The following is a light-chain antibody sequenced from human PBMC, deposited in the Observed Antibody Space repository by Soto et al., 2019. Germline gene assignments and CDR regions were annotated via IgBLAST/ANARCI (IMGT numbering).Light chain of an antibody. CDR1: QTIGSW. Sequence: DIQRTQSPSSVSSSVGDRVTITCRATQTIGSWLAWYQQKPGKAPKLLIYRASSLETGVPSRFSGSGSGTEFTLTICSLQPDDFASYYCQEYKSYSPYTFGQGTRLEIK. V-gene: IGKV1-5*03. J-gene: IGKJ2*01. CDR3: QEYKSYSPYT. CDR2: RAS.